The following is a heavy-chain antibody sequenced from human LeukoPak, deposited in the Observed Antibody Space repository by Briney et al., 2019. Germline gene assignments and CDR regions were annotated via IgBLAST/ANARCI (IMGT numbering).Heavy chain of an antibody. Sequence: SETLSLTCTVSGGSFSSYYWNWIRQPAGKGLEWIGRIYISGSTDYNPSLKSRVTMSVYTTMNQFCLKLISVTAAETAVYYCARDDYYDSSGYYPYYYYYGMDVWGQGTTVTVSS. CDR1: GGSFSSYY. D-gene: IGHD3-22*01. J-gene: IGHJ6*02. CDR3: ARDDYYDSSGYYPYYYYYGMDV. CDR2: IYISGST. V-gene: IGHV4-4*07.